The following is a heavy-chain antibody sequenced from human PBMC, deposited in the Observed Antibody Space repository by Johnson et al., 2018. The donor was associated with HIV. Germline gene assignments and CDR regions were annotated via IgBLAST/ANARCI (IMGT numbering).Heavy chain of an antibody. CDR1: GFTFSSYD. D-gene: IGHD3-22*01. Sequence: VQLVESGGALVQPGGSLRLSCAASGFTFSSYDMHWVRQATGKGLEWVSAIGTAGDTYYPGSVKGRFTISRDNSKNTLYLQMNSLRAEDTAGYNCARGLPDYYESSSYFVRVVAGAFDIWGQGTLVTVSS. CDR3: ARGLPDYYESSSYFVRVVAGAFDI. V-gene: IGHV3-13*01. CDR2: IGTAGDT. J-gene: IGHJ3*02.